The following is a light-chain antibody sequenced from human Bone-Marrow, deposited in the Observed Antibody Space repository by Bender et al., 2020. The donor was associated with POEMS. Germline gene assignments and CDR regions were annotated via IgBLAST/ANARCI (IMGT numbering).Light chain of an antibody. V-gene: IGLV2-14*03. CDR3: SSYASSTTLVV. CDR1: SSDIGSYNY. CDR2: DVS. Sequence: SALTQPASVSASPGQSITISCTGSSSDIGSYNYVSWFQHHPGKAPKLMIYDVSNRPSGVSNRFSGSKSGNTASLTISGLQVEDEADYFCSSYASSTTLVVFGTGTKVTVL. J-gene: IGLJ1*01.